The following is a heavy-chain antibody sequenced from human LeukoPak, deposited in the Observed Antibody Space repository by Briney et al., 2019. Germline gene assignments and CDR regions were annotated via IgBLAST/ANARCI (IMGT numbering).Heavy chain of an antibody. V-gene: IGHV3-23*01. CDR3: ANGRQVAAVLGWFDP. CDR1: GFTFSSYA. D-gene: IGHD6-13*01. Sequence: GGSLRLSCAASGFTFSSYAMSWVRQAPEKGLEWVSAISGSGGSTYYADSVKGRFTISRDNSKNTLYLQMNSLRAEDTAVYYCANGRQVAAVLGWFDPWGQGTLVTVSS. J-gene: IGHJ5*02. CDR2: ISGSGGST.